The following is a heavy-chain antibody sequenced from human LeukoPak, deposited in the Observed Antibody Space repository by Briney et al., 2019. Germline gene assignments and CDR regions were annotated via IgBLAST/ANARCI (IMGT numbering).Heavy chain of an antibody. J-gene: IGHJ4*02. CDR3: VKQGESYGDSVVDY. V-gene: IGHV3-30-3*02. Sequence: GGSLRLSCAASGFTFSSYAMHWVRQAPGKGLEWVAVISYDGSNKYYADSVKGRFTISRDNSKNTLYLQMNSLRAEDTAVYYCVKQGESYGDSVVDYWGQGTLVTVSS. D-gene: IGHD4-17*01. CDR2: ISYDGSNK. CDR1: GFTFSSYA.